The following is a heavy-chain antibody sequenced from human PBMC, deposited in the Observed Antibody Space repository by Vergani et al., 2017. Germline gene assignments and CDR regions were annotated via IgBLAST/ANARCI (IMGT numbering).Heavy chain of an antibody. CDR1: GYTFTGYY. V-gene: IGHV1-2*02. CDR3: ARVRGAGRYGDYGYYYGMDV. Sequence: QVQLVQSGAEVKKPGASVKVSCKASGYTFTGYYIHWVRQAPGQGLEWMGWINPNSGGTNYAQKFQGRVTMNRDTSISTAYMELSRLRSDDTAMYYCARVRGAGRYGDYGYYYGMDVWGQGTTVTVSS. D-gene: IGHD4-17*01. J-gene: IGHJ6*02. CDR2: INPNSGGT.